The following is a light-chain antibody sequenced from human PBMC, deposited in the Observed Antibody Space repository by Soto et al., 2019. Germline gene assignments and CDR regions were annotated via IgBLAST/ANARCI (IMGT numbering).Light chain of an antibody. V-gene: IGKV3-20*01. CDR1: QSVDSGY. CDR3: QQYGRSPRT. J-gene: IGKJ1*01. CDR2: GAS. Sequence: EIVLTQSPGTLSLSPGERATLSCRASQSVDSGYLAWYQHKPGQAPRLLIYGASSRATGIPDRFSGSGSGTDFTLTISRLEPEDFAVYYCQQYGRSPRTFGQGTKVDIK.